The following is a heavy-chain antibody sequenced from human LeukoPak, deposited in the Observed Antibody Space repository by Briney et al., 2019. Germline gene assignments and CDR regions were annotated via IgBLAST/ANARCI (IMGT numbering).Heavy chain of an antibody. CDR1: GFTFDDYA. CDR3: AKALMITYYYGSGTGGDAFDI. Sequence: GGSLRLSCAASGFTFDDYAMHWVRQAPGKGLEWVSGISWNSGSIGYADSVKGRFTISRDNAKNSLYLQMNSLRAEDTALYYCAKALMITYYYGSGTGGDAFDIWGQGTMVTVSS. J-gene: IGHJ3*02. D-gene: IGHD3-10*01. V-gene: IGHV3-9*01. CDR2: ISWNSGSI.